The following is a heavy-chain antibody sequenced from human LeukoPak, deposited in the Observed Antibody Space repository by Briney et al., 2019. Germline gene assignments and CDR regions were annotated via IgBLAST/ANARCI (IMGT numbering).Heavy chain of an antibody. CDR2: ISWNSGSI. V-gene: IGHV3-9*01. J-gene: IGHJ5*02. D-gene: IGHD4-11*01. Sequence: GGSLRLSCAASGFTFDDYAMHWVRQAPGKGLEWVSGISWNSGSIGYADSVKGRFTISRDNAKNSLYLQMNSLRAEDTALYYCAKGPMGDSSYEGWFDPWGQGTLVTVSS. CDR1: GFTFDDYA. CDR3: AKGPMGDSSYEGWFDP.